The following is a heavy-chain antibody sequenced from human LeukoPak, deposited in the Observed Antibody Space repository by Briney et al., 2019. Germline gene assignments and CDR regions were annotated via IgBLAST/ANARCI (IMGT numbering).Heavy chain of an antibody. CDR1: GFTFSSYA. V-gene: IGHV3-23*01. D-gene: IGHD6-13*01. CDR2: ISGSGGST. Sequence: GGSLRLSCAASGFTFSSYAMSWVRQAPGKGLEWDSAISGSGGSTYYADSVKGRFTISRDNSKNTLYLQMNSLRAEDTAVYYCAKHSLLAYYFDYWGQGTLVTVSS. CDR3: AKHSLLAYYFDY. J-gene: IGHJ4*02.